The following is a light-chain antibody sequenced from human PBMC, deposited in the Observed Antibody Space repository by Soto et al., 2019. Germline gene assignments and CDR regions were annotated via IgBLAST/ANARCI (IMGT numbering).Light chain of an antibody. V-gene: IGKV1-39*01. Sequence: DIQMTQSPSSLSGSVGDRVTLTCRASQNIRNYLNWYQQKPGKPPQVLIYAASTLQSGVPSRFSGSGSGTDFTLTISSLQPEDFATYYCQQSHSIPRTFGQGTKVDIK. CDR3: QQSHSIPRT. CDR1: QNIRNY. J-gene: IGKJ1*01. CDR2: AAS.